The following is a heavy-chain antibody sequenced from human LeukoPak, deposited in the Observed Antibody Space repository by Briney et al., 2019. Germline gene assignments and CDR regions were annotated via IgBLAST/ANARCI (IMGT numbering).Heavy chain of an antibody. Sequence: SETLSHTCTVSGGTISSYHWSWIRQPPGKGLEWIGYIYYDGNNNYNPSLKSRITISVGTSKDQFSLKLTSVTAASTAVYYSARCRISREWFAHLYLWGKGNLVTVSS. CDR3: ARCRISREWFAHLYL. J-gene: IGHJ5*02. D-gene: IGHD3-3*01. V-gene: IGHV4-59*01. CDR2: IYYDGNN. CDR1: GGTISSYH.